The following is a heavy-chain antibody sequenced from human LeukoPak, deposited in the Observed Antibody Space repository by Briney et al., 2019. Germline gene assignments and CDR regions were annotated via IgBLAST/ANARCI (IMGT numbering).Heavy chain of an antibody. V-gene: IGHV3-21*01. D-gene: IGHD2-15*01. CDR3: ARDRASIVVVVAATPDGMDV. CDR1: GFTFSSYS. Sequence: PGGSLRLSCAASGFTFSSYSMNWVRQAPGKGLEWVSSISSSSSYIYYADSVKGRFTISRDNAKNSLYLQMNSLRAEDTAVYYCARDRASIVVVVAATPDGMDVWGQGTTVTVSS. J-gene: IGHJ6*02. CDR2: ISSSSSYI.